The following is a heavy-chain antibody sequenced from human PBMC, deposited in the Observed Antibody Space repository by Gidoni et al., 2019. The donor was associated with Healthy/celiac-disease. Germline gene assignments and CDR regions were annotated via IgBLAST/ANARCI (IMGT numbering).Heavy chain of an antibody. D-gene: IGHD2-21*02. V-gene: IGHV4-61*01. CDR1: GGSVSSGSYY. Sequence: QVQLQESGPGLVKPSETLSLTCTVSGGSVSSGSYYWSWIRQPPGKGLEWIGYIYYSGSTNYNPSLKSRVTISVDTSKNQFSLKLSSVTAADTAVYYCARDIVVTTSDYYYYGMDVWGQGTTVTVSS. J-gene: IGHJ6*02. CDR2: IYYSGST. CDR3: ARDIVVTTSDYYYYGMDV.